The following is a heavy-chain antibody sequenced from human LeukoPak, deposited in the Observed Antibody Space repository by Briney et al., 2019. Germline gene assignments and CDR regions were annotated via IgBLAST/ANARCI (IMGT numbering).Heavy chain of an antibody. CDR2: INPNSGAT. Sequence: ASVKVSCKASGYTFTDYYMHWVRQAPGQGLEWMGWINPNSGATNYAQQFQGWVTMTRDTSISTAYMELSRLRSNDTAVYYCARGVDTALVLESWGQGTLVTVSS. D-gene: IGHD5-18*01. CDR3: ARGVDTALVLES. J-gene: IGHJ4*02. CDR1: GYTFTDYY. V-gene: IGHV1-2*04.